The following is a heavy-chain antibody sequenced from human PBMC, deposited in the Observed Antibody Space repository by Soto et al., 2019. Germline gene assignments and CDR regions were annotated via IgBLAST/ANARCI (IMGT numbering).Heavy chain of an antibody. Sequence: SVKVSCKASGGTFSSYAISWVRQAPGQGLEWMGGIIPIFGTANYAQKFQGRVTITADESTSTAYMELSSLRSEDTAVYYCARSDYDNNWFDSWGQGPLVTVSS. D-gene: IGHD5-12*01. CDR1: GGTFSSYA. CDR2: IIPIFGTA. V-gene: IGHV1-69*13. J-gene: IGHJ5*01. CDR3: ARSDYDNNWFDS.